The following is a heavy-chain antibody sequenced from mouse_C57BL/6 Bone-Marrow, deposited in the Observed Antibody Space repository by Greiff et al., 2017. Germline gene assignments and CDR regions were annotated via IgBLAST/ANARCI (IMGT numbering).Heavy chain of an antibody. D-gene: IGHD1-1*01. CDR3: ARERITTVVPFAY. V-gene: IGHV5-4*01. J-gene: IGHJ3*01. CDR1: GFTFSSYA. Sequence: EVQGVESGGGLVKPGGSLKLSCAASGFTFSSYAMSWVRQTPEKRLEWVATISDGGSYTYYPDNVKGRFTISRDNAKNNLYLQMSHLKSEDTAMYYCARERITTVVPFAYWGQGTLVTVSA. CDR2: ISDGGSYT.